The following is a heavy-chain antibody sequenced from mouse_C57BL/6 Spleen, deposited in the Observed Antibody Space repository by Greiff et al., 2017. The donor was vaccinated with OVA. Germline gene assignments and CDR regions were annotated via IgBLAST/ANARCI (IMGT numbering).Heavy chain of an antibody. CDR3: ARGMIYYGNYGVLSDY. CDR2: IYPGSGST. D-gene: IGHD2-1*01. J-gene: IGHJ2*01. V-gene: IGHV1-55*01. CDR1: GYTFTSYW. Sequence: QVQLQQPGAELVKPGASVKMSCKASGYTFTSYWITWVKQRPGQGLEWIGDIYPGSGSTNYNEKFKSKATLTVDTSSSTAYMQLSSLTSEDSAVYYCARGMIYYGNYGVLSDYWGQGTTLTVSA.